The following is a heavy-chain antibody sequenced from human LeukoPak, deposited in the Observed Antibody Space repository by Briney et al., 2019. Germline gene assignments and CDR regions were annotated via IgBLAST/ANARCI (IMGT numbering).Heavy chain of an antibody. CDR2: ISYDGSNK. CDR3: AKDFVVVPGNVNYFDY. CDR1: GFTFSSYA. V-gene: IGHV3-30*04. D-gene: IGHD2-21*02. J-gene: IGHJ4*02. Sequence: PGGSLRLSCAASGFTFSSYAMHWVRQAPGKGLEWVAVISYDGSNKYYADSVKGRFIVSRDNSKNTLYVQMKSLRAEDTAVYYCAKDFVVVPGNVNYFDYWGQGTLVTVSS.